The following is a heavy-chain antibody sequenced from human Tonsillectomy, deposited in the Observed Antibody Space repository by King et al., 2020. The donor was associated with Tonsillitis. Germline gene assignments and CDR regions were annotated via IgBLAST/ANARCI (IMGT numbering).Heavy chain of an antibody. V-gene: IGHV3-48*02. J-gene: IGHJ4*02. CDR2: VSSGGTTI. CDR3: ARYDSVDY. CDR1: GFTFSSYS. Sequence: VQLVESGGGLVQPGGSLRLSCAASGFTFSSYSMNWVRQAPGKGLEWISYVSSGGTTIYYADSVKGRFTISRDNAENSLYLQMSSLRDEDTDVYYCARYDSVDYWGQGTLVTVSS. D-gene: IGHD2-21*02.